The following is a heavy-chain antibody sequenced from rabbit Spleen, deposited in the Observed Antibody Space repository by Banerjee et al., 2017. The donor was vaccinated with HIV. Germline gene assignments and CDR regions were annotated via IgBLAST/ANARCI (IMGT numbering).Heavy chain of an antibody. D-gene: IGHD8-1*01. CDR1: GLSFSSSDY. CDR3: ARDTGSSFSTYGMDL. V-gene: IGHV1S40*01. J-gene: IGHJ6*01. CDR2: IDTGSRDFT. Sequence: QSLEESGGDLVKPGASLTLTCTASGLSFSSSDYMCWVRQAPGKGLEWIACIDTGSRDFTYYASWAKGRFTISKTSSTTVTLQMTSLTAADTATYFCARDTGSSFSTYGMDLWGPGTLVTVS.